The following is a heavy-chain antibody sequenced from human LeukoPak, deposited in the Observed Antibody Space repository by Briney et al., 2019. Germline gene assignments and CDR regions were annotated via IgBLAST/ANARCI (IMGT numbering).Heavy chain of an antibody. J-gene: IGHJ4*02. CDR1: GYTFTSYD. D-gene: IGHD3-22*01. V-gene: IGHV1-8*01. CDR2: MNPNSGNT. Sequence: ASVKVSCKASGYTFTSYDINWVRQATGQGLEWMGWMNPNSGNTGYAQKFQGRVTMTRNTSISTAYMELSSLRSEDTAVYYCARGSTARKTYYYDSSVSYWGQGTLVTVSS. CDR3: ARGSTARKTYYYDSSVSY.